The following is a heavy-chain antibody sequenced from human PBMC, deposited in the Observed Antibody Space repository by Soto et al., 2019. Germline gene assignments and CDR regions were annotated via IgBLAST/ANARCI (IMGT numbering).Heavy chain of an antibody. Sequence: KTSETLSLTCTVSGGSISSYYWSWIRQPPGKGLEWIGYIFYSGSTNYNPSLKSRVTISVDTSKNQFSLKLSSVTAADTAVYYCARRVVGGGSPYYYYGMDVWGQGTTVTVSS. D-gene: IGHD3-3*01. CDR1: GGSISSYY. V-gene: IGHV4-59*01. CDR2: IFYSGST. J-gene: IGHJ6*02. CDR3: ARRVVGGGSPYYYYGMDV.